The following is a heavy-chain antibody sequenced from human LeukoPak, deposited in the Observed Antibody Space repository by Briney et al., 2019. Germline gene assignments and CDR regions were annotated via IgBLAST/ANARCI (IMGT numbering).Heavy chain of an antibody. Sequence: PGGSLRLSCAASGFTFSSYAMSWVRQAQGKGLKWSQAISGSGGSTYYADSVKGRFTISRDNSKNTLYLQMNSLRAEDTAVYYCARDQEYYYDSNSDAFDIWGQGTMVTVSS. D-gene: IGHD3-22*01. CDR3: ARDQEYYYDSNSDAFDI. J-gene: IGHJ3*02. CDR1: GFTFSSYA. V-gene: IGHV3-23*01. CDR2: ISGSGGST.